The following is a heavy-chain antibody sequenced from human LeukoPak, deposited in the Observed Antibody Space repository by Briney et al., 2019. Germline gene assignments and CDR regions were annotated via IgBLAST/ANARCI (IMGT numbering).Heavy chain of an antibody. D-gene: IGHD5-12*01. J-gene: IGHJ4*02. CDR3: AKAPYSGYDVFFDY. Sequence: GGSLRLSWAAAGFTFSSYAMSWVRQAPGEGLEWGSAISGSGGSTYYADSVKGRFTISRDNSKNTLYLQMNSLRAEDTAVYYCAKAPYSGYDVFFDYWGQGTLVTVSS. V-gene: IGHV3-23*01. CDR2: ISGSGGST. CDR1: GFTFSSYA.